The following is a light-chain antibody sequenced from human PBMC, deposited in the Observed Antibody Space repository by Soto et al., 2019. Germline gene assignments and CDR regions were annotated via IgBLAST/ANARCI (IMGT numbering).Light chain of an antibody. Sequence: EIVLTQYTGTLSLSPGERATLSFMSSQSVSSSYLAWYQLKPGQAPRLLIYGASSRATGIPDRFSGSGSGTDFTLTINRLEPEDFAVYYCQQYGNSPQTFGQGTKVDIK. CDR1: QSVSSSY. J-gene: IGKJ1*01. CDR2: GAS. V-gene: IGKV3-20*01. CDR3: QQYGNSPQT.